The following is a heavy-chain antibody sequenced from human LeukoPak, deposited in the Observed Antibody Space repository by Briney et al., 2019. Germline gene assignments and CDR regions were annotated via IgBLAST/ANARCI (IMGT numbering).Heavy chain of an antibody. CDR3: ARTYYYDSSGDSIGY. CDR1: GFTFSSYG. CDR2: IRYDGSNK. D-gene: IGHD3-22*01. J-gene: IGHJ4*02. Sequence: PGGSLRLSCAASGFTFSSYGMHWVRQAPGKGLEWVAFIRYDGSNKYYADSVKGRFTISRDNSKNTLYLQMNSLRAEDTAVYYCARTYYYDSSGDSIGYWGQGTLVTVSS. V-gene: IGHV3-30*02.